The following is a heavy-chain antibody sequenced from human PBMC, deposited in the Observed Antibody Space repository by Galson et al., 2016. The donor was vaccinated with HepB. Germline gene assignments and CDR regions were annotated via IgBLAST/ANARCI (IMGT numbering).Heavy chain of an antibody. CDR2: ISWNGADT. CDR3: ARALFGSYYGVGGLDY. V-gene: IGHV3-43*01. CDR1: GFSLNDYT. J-gene: IGHJ4*02. Sequence: SLRLSCAASGFSLNDYTMHWVRQAPGKGLEWVSLISWNGADTYYADSVKGRFTISRDTSKNSLYVQMNSLRSEDTAFYYCARALFGSYYGVGGLDYWGQGNLVTVSS. D-gene: IGHD1-26*01.